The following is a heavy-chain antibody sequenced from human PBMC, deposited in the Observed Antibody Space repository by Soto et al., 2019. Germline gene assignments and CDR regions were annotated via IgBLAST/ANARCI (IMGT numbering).Heavy chain of an antibody. D-gene: IGHD6-13*01. CDR3: AKGRSSSWFLPYYYYYGMDV. J-gene: IGHJ6*02. V-gene: IGHV3-30*18. CDR2: ISYDGSNK. CDR1: GFTFSSYG. Sequence: QVQLVESGGGVVQPGRSLRLSCAASGFTFSSYGMHWVRQAPGKGLEWVAVISYDGSNKYYADSVKGRFTISRDNSKNTLYLQMNSLRAEDTAVYYCAKGRSSSWFLPYYYYYGMDVWGQGTTVTVSS.